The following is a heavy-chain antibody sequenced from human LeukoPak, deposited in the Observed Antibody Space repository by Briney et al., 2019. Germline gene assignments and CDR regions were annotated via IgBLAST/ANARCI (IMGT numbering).Heavy chain of an antibody. CDR3: ARGPPRYTSY. CDR2: IDHSGGS. Sequence: PSETLSLTCSVSGYSISNGYYWGWTRQPPGKGLEWIGSIDHSGGSYYNPSLKSRVTMSVDTSKNQFSLNLNSVTAADTAVYYCARGPPRYTSYWGQGALVIVSS. D-gene: IGHD5-18*01. J-gene: IGHJ4*02. V-gene: IGHV4-38-2*02. CDR1: GYSISNGYY.